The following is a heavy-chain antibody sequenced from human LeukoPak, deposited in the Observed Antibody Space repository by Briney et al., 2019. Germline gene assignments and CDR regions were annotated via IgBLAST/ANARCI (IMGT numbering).Heavy chain of an antibody. CDR1: GYTFTGYY. V-gene: IGHV1-46*01. CDR2: INPTGGST. Sequence: ASVKVSCKASGYTFTGYYMHWVRQAPGQGLEWMGLINPTGGSTGYAQKFQGRVTMTRDMSTSTDYMELSSLRSEDTAVYYCARAKDIVATIFYFDYWGQGTLVTVSS. CDR3: ARAKDIVATIFYFDY. J-gene: IGHJ4*02. D-gene: IGHD5-12*01.